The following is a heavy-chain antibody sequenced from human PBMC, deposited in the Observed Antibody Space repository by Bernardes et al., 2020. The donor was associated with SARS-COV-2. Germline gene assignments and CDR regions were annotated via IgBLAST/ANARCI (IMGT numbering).Heavy chain of an antibody. CDR1: GYTFTGYF. CDR3: ARTRTTISTTGIPVDF. D-gene: IGHD2-21*02. CDR2: INPNTGGT. J-gene: IGHJ4*02. Sequence: ASVKVSCKASGYTFTGYFIHWVRQAPGDRLEWMGWINPNTGGTNYVQKFQGRVTMTRDTSITTAYMELSRLGSDDTATYYCARTRTTISTTGIPVDFWGQGTLVTVSS. V-gene: IGHV1-2*02.